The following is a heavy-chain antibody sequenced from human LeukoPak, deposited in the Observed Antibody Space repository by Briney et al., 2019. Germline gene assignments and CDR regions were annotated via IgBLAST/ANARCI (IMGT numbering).Heavy chain of an antibody. J-gene: IGHJ3*02. CDR2: IYYSGST. D-gene: IGHD3-9*01. CDR1: GGSISSYY. CDR3: ARLISYYDILTGYVYHDAFDI. Sequence: SETLSLTCTVSGGSISSYYWSWIRQPPGKGLEWIGYIYYSGSTNYNPSLKSRVTISVDTSKNQFSLKLSSVTAADTAVYYCARLISYYDILTGYVYHDAFDIRGQGTMVTVSS. V-gene: IGHV4-59*08.